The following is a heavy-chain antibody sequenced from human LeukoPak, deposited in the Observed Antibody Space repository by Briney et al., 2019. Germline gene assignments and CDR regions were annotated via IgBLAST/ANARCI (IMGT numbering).Heavy chain of an antibody. CDR3: ARHGVTSSGYYWD. CDR2: MYYSGST. Sequence: SETLSLTCSVSGGSIRSNSNYWGWIRQPPGKGLEWIGSMYYSGSTYYNPSLKSRVTISIDTSKNQVSLKLSSVTAADTAVYYCARHGVTSSGYYWDWGQGTLVTVSS. V-gene: IGHV4-39*01. D-gene: IGHD3-3*01. CDR1: GGSIRSNSNY. J-gene: IGHJ4*02.